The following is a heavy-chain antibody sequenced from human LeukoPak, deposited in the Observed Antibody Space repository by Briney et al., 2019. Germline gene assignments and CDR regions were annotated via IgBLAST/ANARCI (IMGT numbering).Heavy chain of an antibody. V-gene: IGHV3-7*01. D-gene: IGHD6-13*01. CDR3: ARDGIAAAGYYFDY. Sequence: GGSLRLSCAASGFTSSSYWMSWVRQAPGKGLEWVANIKQDGSEKYYVDSVKGRFTISRDNAKNSLYLQMNSLRAEDTAVYYCARDGIAAAGYYFDYWGQGTLVTVSS. J-gene: IGHJ4*02. CDR2: IKQDGSEK. CDR1: GFTSSSYW.